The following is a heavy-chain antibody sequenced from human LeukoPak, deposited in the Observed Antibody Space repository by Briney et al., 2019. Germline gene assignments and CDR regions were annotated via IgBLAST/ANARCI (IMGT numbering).Heavy chain of an antibody. V-gene: IGHV1-46*01. CDR3: ARELRLNAFDI. Sequence: ASVKVSCKASGYTFTGYYMHWVRQAPGQGLEWMGIINPSGGSTSYAQKFQGRVTMTRDMSTSTVYMELSSLRSEDTAVYYCARELRLNAFDIWGQGTMVTVSS. CDR2: INPSGGST. J-gene: IGHJ3*02. CDR1: GYTFTGYY.